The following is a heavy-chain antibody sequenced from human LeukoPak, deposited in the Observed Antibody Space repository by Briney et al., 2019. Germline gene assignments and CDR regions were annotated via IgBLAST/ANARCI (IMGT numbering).Heavy chain of an antibody. CDR2: ISGSGGST. V-gene: IGHV3-23*01. CDR1: GFTFSSYA. Sequence: SGGSLRLSCAASGFTFSSYAMSWVRQAPGKGLEWVSAISGSGGSTYYADSVKGRFTISRDNSKNTLYLQMNSLRAEDTAVYYCAKGITMMVVVVDAFDIWGQGTMVTVSS. D-gene: IGHD3-22*01. CDR3: AKGITMMVVVVDAFDI. J-gene: IGHJ3*02.